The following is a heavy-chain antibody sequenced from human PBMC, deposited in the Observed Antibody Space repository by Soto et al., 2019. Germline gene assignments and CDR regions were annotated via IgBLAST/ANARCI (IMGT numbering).Heavy chain of an antibody. D-gene: IGHD4-17*01. Sequence: ASVKVSCKASGGTFSSYAISWVRQAPGQGLEWMGGIIPIFGTANYAQKFQGRVTITADESTSTAYMELSSLRSEDTAVYYCARGSSYGDYAFGWFDPWGQGTLVTVSS. J-gene: IGHJ5*02. CDR3: ARGSSYGDYAFGWFDP. CDR2: IIPIFGTA. CDR1: GGTFSSYA. V-gene: IGHV1-69*13.